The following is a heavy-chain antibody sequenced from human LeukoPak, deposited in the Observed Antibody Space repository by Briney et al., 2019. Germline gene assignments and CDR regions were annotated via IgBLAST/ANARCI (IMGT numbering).Heavy chain of an antibody. CDR2: ISVYNGKT. J-gene: IGHJ5*02. CDR3: ARVCHIVVVTAEGGWFDP. D-gene: IGHD2-21*02. CDR1: GYRFTSYG. Sequence: GASVKVSCKASGYRFTSYGIGWVRQAPGQGLEWVGWISVYNGKTYYTERLQDRVTMTTDTSTSTAYMELRNLRSDDTAVCYCARVCHIVVVTAEGGWFDPWGQGTLVTVSS. V-gene: IGHV1-18*01.